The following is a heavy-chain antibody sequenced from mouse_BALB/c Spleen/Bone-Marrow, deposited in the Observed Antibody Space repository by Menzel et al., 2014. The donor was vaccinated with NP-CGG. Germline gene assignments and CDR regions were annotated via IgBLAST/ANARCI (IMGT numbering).Heavy chain of an antibody. CDR2: IRYDGNN. Sequence: EVHLVESGPGLVKPSQSLSLTCSVTGYSITSGYYWNWIRQFPGNKLEWMGYIRYDGNNNYNPSLKNRISVTRDTSKNQFFLKLNSVTTEDTATYYRARIPYDGYPSYWGQGTLVTVSA. CDR1: GYSITSGYY. V-gene: IGHV3-6*02. CDR3: ARIPYDGYPSY. J-gene: IGHJ3*01. D-gene: IGHD2-3*01.